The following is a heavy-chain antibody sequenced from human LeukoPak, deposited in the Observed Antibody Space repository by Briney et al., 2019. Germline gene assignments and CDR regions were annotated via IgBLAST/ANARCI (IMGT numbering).Heavy chain of an antibody. V-gene: IGHV3-66*01. CDR2: IYSGGST. CDR1: GFTVSSNY. J-gene: IGHJ2*01. D-gene: IGHD3-10*01. Sequence: PGGSLRLSCAASGFTVSSNYMSWVRQAPGKGLEWVSVIYSGGSTYYADSVKGRFTISRDNSKNTLYLQMNSLRVEDTAVYYCARFYYGSGNTPLLDWYFDLWGRGTLVTVSS. CDR3: ARFYYGSGNTPLLDWYFDL.